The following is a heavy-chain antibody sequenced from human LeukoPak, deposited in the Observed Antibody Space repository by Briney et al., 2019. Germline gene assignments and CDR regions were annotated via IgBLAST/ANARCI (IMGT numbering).Heavy chain of an antibody. CDR3: ARVKGGSCSLDP. J-gene: IGHJ5*02. V-gene: IGHV4-31*11. CDR1: GGSFSGYY. D-gene: IGHD2-15*01. CDR2: IYYSGST. Sequence: SETLSLTCAVYGGSFSGYYWSWIRQHPGKGLEWIGYIYYSGSTYYNPSLKSRVTISVDTSKNQFSLKLSSVTAADTAVYYCARVKGGSCSLDPWGQGTLVTVSS.